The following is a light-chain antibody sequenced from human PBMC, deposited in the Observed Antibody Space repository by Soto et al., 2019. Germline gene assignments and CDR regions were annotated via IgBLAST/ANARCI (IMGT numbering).Light chain of an antibody. J-gene: IGKJ1*01. CDR3: QDYGTSAPWT. CDR1: QNIRGNE. V-gene: IGKV3-20*01. Sequence: LTQSPGTLSLSPGERATLSCRASQNIRGNELAWYQQKPGQAPRLLIYRGSSRATAIPDRFSGRGCGTDFTLTISRLEPEDFAVYYCQDYGTSAPWTFGQGTKVEIK. CDR2: RGS.